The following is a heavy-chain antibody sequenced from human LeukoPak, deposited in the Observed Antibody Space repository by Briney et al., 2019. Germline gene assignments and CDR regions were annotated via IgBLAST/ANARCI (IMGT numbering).Heavy chain of an antibody. D-gene: IGHD3-22*01. J-gene: IGHJ4*02. CDR2: IYYSGST. CDR3: ARVRNVVVVNQYYFDY. CDR1: GGSISSSSYY. Sequence: SETLSLTCTVSGGSISSSSYYWGWIRQPPGKGLEWIGSIYYSGSTYYNPSPKSRVTISVDTSKNQFSLKLSSVTAADTAVYYCARVRNVVVVNQYYFDYWGQGTLVTVSS. V-gene: IGHV4-39*07.